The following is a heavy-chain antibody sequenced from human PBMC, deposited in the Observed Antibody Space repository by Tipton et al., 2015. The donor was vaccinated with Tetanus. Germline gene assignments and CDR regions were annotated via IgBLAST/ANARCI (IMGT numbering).Heavy chain of an antibody. CDR3: ARELDCSGGGCYSYGLDV. D-gene: IGHD2-15*01. CDR1: GFTLSRFG. V-gene: IGHV3-33*08. Sequence: SLRLSCEVSGFTLSRFGMHWVRQAPGKGLEWVAVLWFDGGDEYYADSVKGRLTISRDNSKNTVYLQMNSLRAEDTAVYYCARELDCSGGGCYSYGLDVWGQGTTVTVSS. CDR2: LWFDGGDE. J-gene: IGHJ6*02.